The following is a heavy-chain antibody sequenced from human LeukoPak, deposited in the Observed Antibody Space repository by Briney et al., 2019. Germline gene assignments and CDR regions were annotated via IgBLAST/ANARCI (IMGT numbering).Heavy chain of an antibody. J-gene: IGHJ4*02. CDR1: AFTSSSYA. CDR3: AKDESFLRSIGYFDY. V-gene: IGHV3-23*01. Sequence: GGSLRLSSSASAFTSSSYAMSWFRQPPAKGLEWVSAISGSGGSTYYTASVKSRLTISRDTSKNTLYLQMNSLTAEDTAVYYCAKDESFLRSIGYFDYWGQGTLVTVSS. CDR2: ISGSGGST. D-gene: IGHD3-3*01.